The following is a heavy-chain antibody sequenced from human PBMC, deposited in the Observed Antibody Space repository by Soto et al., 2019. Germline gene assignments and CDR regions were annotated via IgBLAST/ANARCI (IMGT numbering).Heavy chain of an antibody. Sequence: PGGSLRLSCSVSGFDFSRHHMHWVRQAPGKGLEWVAIISSDGINTNYADSVKGRFTISRDNSKNTVYLQMDSLRSEDTALYYCARDWTGYVSAYFPDYWGPGTVVTVSS. CDR2: ISSDGINT. V-gene: IGHV3-30-3*01. CDR1: GFDFSRHH. CDR3: ARDWTGYVSAYFPDY. D-gene: IGHD2-2*01. J-gene: IGHJ4*02.